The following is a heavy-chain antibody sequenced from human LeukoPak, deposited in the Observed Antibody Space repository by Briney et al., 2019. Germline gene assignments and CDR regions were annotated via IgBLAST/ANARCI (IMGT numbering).Heavy chain of an antibody. D-gene: IGHD3-22*01. CDR2: INAGNGNT. J-gene: IGHJ5*02. V-gene: IGHV1-3*01. CDR3: ARFIYYDSSLFDP. CDR1: GYTFTNYH. Sequence: ASVRVSCKASGYTFTNYHIAWVRQAPGQRLEWMGWINAGNGNTKYSQKFQGRVTITRDTSTSTAYMELSSLRSEDTAVYYCARFIYYDSSLFDPWGQGTLVTVSS.